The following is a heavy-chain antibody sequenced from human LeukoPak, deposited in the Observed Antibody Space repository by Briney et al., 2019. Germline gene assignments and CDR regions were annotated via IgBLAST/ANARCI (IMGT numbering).Heavy chain of an antibody. J-gene: IGHJ4*02. D-gene: IGHD5-24*01. CDR2: IYTSGST. V-gene: IGHV3-66*01. CDR1: GDVSNNY. CDR3: ARVVSSNFYFDY. Sequence: PGGSLRLSCAASGDVSNNYMSWVRQAPGKGLEWVSVIYTSGSTYYADSVRGRFTISRDNSKNTPYLQMNSLRAEDTAVYYCARVVSSNFYFDYWGQGTLVTVSS.